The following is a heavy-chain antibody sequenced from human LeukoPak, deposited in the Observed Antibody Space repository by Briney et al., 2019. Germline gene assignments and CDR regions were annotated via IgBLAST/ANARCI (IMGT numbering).Heavy chain of an antibody. J-gene: IGHJ4*02. CDR1: GFIFSNYW. V-gene: IGHV3-7*03. CDR2: IKPDGSDK. CDR3: ATFGVIVRNNYLDY. Sequence: PGGSLRLSCAASGFIFSNYWMSWVRQAPGKGLEWVANIKPDGSDKYYVDSVKGRFTISRDNSKNTLFLQMSSLRAEDTAVYYCATFGVIVRNNYLDYWGQGALVTVSS. D-gene: IGHD3-3*01.